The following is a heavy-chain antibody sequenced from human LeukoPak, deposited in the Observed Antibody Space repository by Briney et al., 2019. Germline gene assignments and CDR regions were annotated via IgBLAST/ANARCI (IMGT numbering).Heavy chain of an antibody. CDR2: INPNSGGT. D-gene: IGHD2-15*01. Sequence: ASVKVSCKASGYTFTGYYMHWVRQAPGQGLEWMGWINPNSGGTNYAQKFQGRVTMTRDTSISTAYMELSRLRSDDTAVYYCARAWAYGSRRNRNPPTDYWGQGTLVTVSS. J-gene: IGHJ4*02. V-gene: IGHV1-2*02. CDR1: GYTFTGYY. CDR3: ARAWAYGSRRNRNPPTDY.